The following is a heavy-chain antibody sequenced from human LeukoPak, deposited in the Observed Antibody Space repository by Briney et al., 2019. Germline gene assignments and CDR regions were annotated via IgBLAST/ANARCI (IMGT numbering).Heavy chain of an antibody. CDR1: GLTVSSKD. J-gene: IGHJ4*02. CDR2: IYSGGST. Sequence: GGSLRLSCAASGLTVSSKDMSWVRQAPGKGLEWVSVIYSGGSTYYADSVKGRFTISRDNSKSTLYLQMNSLRAEDTAVYYCARDHSSGWYSDYFDYWGQGTLVTVSS. V-gene: IGHV3-66*01. CDR3: ARDHSSGWYSDYFDY. D-gene: IGHD6-19*01.